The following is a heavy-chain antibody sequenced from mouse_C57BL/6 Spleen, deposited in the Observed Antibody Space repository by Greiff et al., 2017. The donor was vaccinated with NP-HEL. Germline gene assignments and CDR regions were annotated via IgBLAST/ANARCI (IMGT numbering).Heavy chain of an antibody. CDR3: ARDSTTVVASFDY. D-gene: IGHD1-1*01. CDR2: IYPGSGNT. Sequence: QVQLQQSGAELVRPGASVKLSCKASGYTFTDYYINWVKQRPGQGLEWIARIYPGSGNTYYNEKFKGKATLTAEKSSSTAYMQLSSLTSEDSAVYFCARDSTTVVASFDYWGQGTTLTVSS. CDR1: GYTFTDYY. V-gene: IGHV1-76*01. J-gene: IGHJ2*01.